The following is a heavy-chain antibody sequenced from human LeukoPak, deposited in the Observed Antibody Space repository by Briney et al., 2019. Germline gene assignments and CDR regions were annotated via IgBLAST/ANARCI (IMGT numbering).Heavy chain of an antibody. D-gene: IGHD3-22*01. CDR2: VNPNSGNT. Sequence: ASAKVSCKTSGYTFTSYDLNWVRQATGQGLEWMGWVNPNSGNTGYAQKFQGRVTMTMDPSISTAYMELSSLRSEDTAVYYCARRSDDYDSSAYYHWGQGTLVTVSS. J-gene: IGHJ4*02. CDR1: GYTFTSYD. V-gene: IGHV1-8*01. CDR3: ARRSDDYDSSAYYH.